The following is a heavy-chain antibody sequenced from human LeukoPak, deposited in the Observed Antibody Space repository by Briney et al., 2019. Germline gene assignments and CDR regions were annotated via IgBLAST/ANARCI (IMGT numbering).Heavy chain of an antibody. D-gene: IGHD5-18*01. J-gene: IGHJ3*02. CDR1: GYSISSGYY. Sequence: SETLSLTCTVSGYSISSGYYWGWIRQPPGKGLEWIGSIYYSGNTYYNPSLKSRVTISVDTSKNQFSLKLSSVTAADTAVYYCARSRGYSYGYLLSVDMWGQGTMVTVSS. V-gene: IGHV4-38-2*02. CDR3: ARSRGYSYGYLLSVDM. CDR2: IYYSGNT.